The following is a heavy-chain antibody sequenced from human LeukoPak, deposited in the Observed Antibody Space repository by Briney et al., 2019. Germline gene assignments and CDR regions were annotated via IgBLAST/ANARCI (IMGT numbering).Heavy chain of an antibody. CDR1: GFTFSSYG. J-gene: IGHJ4*02. CDR2: IWYDGSNK. V-gene: IGHV3-33*01. Sequence: PGGSLRLSCAASGFTFSSYGMHWVRQAPGKGLEWVAVIWYDGSNKHYADSVKGRFTISRDNSKNTLYLQMNSLRAEDTAVYYCARGLGYSYGFFDYWGQGTLVTVSS. CDR3: ARGLGYSYGFFDY. D-gene: IGHD5-18*01.